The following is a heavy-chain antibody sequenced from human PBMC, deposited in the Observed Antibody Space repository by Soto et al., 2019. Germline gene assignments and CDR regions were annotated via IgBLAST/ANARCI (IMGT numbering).Heavy chain of an antibody. V-gene: IGHV4-31*03. CDR1: GGSISSGGHY. Sequence: PSETLSLTCTVSGGSISSGGHYWSWVRQHPGKGLEWIGCIFYSGSTYYNPSLKSRVTISVDTSKNQFSLKLTSVTAADTAVYFCARDNYGSSGYYCGAFHIWGQGTMVTVSS. D-gene: IGHD3-22*01. CDR3: ARDNYGSSGYYCGAFHI. J-gene: IGHJ3*02. CDR2: IFYSGST.